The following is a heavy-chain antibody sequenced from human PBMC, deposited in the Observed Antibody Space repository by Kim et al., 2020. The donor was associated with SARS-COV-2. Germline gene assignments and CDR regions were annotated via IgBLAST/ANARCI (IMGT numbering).Heavy chain of an antibody. D-gene: IGHD3-22*01. CDR2: ISGSGGST. CDR3: AKDRVSWRGITMIVVVETYYYYYGMDV. Sequence: GGSLRLSCAASGFTFSSYAMSWVRQAPGKGLEWVSAISGSGGSTYYADSVKGRFTISRDNSKNTLYLQMNSLRAEDTAVYYCAKDRVSWRGITMIVVVETYYYYYGMDVWGQGPTVTVSS. CDR1: GFTFSSYA. V-gene: IGHV3-23*01. J-gene: IGHJ6*02.